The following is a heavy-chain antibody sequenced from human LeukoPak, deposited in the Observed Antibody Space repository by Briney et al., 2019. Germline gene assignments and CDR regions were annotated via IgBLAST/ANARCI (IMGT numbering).Heavy chain of an antibody. Sequence: GGSLRLSCAASGFTFSSYWMTWVRQAPGKGLEWVANIREDGSEKYYVDSVKGRVTISRDNAKKSLYLQMNSLRAEDTAVYYCARRRGIDYWGQGNLVTVSS. CDR1: GFTFSSYW. J-gene: IGHJ4*02. CDR3: ARRRGIDY. V-gene: IGHV3-7*01. CDR2: IREDGSEK.